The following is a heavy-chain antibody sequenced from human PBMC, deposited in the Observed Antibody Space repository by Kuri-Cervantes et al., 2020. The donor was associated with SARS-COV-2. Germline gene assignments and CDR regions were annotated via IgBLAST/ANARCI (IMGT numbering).Heavy chain of an antibody. CDR3: ARGSSGYDLTFDY. D-gene: IGHD5-12*01. V-gene: IGHV3-11*06. J-gene: IGHJ4*02. Sequence: GGSLRLSCAASGFTFSDHYMSWIRQAPGKGLEWVSYISSSSSYTNYADSVKGRFTISRDNAKNSLYLQMNSLRAEDTAVYYCARGSSGYDLTFDYWGQGTLVTVSS. CDR1: GFTFSDHY. CDR2: ISSSSSYT.